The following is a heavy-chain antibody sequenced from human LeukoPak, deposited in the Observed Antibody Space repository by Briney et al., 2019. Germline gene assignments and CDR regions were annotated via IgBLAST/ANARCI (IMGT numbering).Heavy chain of an antibody. CDR1: GYTFTGYY. D-gene: IGHD6-13*01. J-gene: IGHJ4*02. Sequence: ASVKVSCKTSGYTFTGYYMHWVRQAPEQGLEWMGWINPDTGGTNFAQKFQGRVTLTWDTSINTPYMELRSLKSDDTAIYYCARAKWRQHAEGLDYWGQGTPVTVSS. V-gene: IGHV1-2*02. CDR3: ARAKWRQHAEGLDY. CDR2: INPDTGGT.